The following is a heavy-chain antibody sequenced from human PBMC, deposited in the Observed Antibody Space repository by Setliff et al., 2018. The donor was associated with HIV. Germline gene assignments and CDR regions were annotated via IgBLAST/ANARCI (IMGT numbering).Heavy chain of an antibody. CDR2: ISAYNGNT. V-gene: IGHV1-18*01. Sequence: ASVKVSCKASGYSFTNYGISWVRQAPGQGLEWMGWISAYNGNTNYPQKLQDRVTMTTDTSTSTAYMELRSLRSDDTAVYYCARDGYYYGSGSYSSFDYWGQGTLVTVSS. CDR3: ARDGYYYGSGSYSSFDY. CDR1: GYSFTNYG. J-gene: IGHJ4*02. D-gene: IGHD3-10*01.